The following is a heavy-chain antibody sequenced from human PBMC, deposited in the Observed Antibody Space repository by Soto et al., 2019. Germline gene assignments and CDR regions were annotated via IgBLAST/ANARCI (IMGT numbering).Heavy chain of an antibody. CDR1: GFTVSSNY. CDR3: ARALSGDYYYGMDV. D-gene: IGHD7-27*01. J-gene: IGHJ6*02. CDR2: IYSGGST. V-gene: IGHV3-53*04. Sequence: GGSLRLSCAASGFTVSSNYMSWVRQAPGKGLEWVSVIYSGGSTYYADSVKGRFIISRHNSKNTLYLQMNSLRAEDTAVYYCARALSGDYYYGMDVWGQGTTVTVSS.